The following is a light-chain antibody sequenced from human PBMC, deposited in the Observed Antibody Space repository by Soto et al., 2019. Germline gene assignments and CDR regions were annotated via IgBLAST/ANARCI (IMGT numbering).Light chain of an antibody. J-gene: IGKJ4*01. V-gene: IGKV1-39*01. CDR1: QRFVNF. Sequence: DIQMTQSPSSLSASIGDRVTITCRASQRFVNFVNWYQQKSGQAPKVLIYAASPLQTGVPSRCCSNGSGTEFTLTVRNLQPGDFVTYCCQQTYGAPLSFGGGTAVDI. CDR3: QQTYGAPLS. CDR2: AAS.